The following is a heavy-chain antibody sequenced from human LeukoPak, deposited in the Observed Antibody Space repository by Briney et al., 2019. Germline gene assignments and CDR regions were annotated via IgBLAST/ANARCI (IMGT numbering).Heavy chain of an antibody. CDR2: SYYSGST. V-gene: IGHV4-39*01. Sequence: SETLSLTCTVSGGSISSSSYYWGWIRQPPGKGLEWIGSSYYSGSTYYNPSLKSRVTISVDTSKNQFSLKLSSVTAADTAVYYCARHPNGYSSSWYVGIKYYFDYWGQGTLVTVSS. CDR1: GGSISSSSYY. J-gene: IGHJ4*02. CDR3: ARHPNGYSSSWYVGIKYYFDY. D-gene: IGHD6-13*01.